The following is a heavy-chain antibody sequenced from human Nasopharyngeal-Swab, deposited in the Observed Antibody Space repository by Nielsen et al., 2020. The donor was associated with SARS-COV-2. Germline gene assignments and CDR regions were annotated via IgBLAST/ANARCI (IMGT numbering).Heavy chain of an antibody. CDR2: ISWNSGSI. Sequence: SLKISCAASGFTFDDYAMHWVRQAPGKGLEWVSGISWNSGSIGYADSVKGRFTISRDNAKNSLYLQMNSLRAEDTALYYCAAVPGTYYYYGMDVWGQGTTVTVSS. V-gene: IGHV3-9*01. J-gene: IGHJ6*02. CDR3: AAVPGTYYYYGMDV. D-gene: IGHD6-19*01. CDR1: GFTFDDYA.